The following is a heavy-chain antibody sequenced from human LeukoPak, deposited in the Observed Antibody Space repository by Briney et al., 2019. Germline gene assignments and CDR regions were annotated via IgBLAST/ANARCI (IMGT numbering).Heavy chain of an antibody. Sequence: GGSLRLSCAASGFTFSSYAMHWVRQAPGKGLEWVAVISYDGSNKYYADSVKGRFTISRDNAKNSLYLQMNSLRAEDTAVYYCARGGIHLPPGAFDPWGQGTLVTVSS. CDR3: ARGGIHLPPGAFDP. D-gene: IGHD6-13*01. V-gene: IGHV3-30-3*01. CDR2: ISYDGSNK. J-gene: IGHJ5*02. CDR1: GFTFSSYA.